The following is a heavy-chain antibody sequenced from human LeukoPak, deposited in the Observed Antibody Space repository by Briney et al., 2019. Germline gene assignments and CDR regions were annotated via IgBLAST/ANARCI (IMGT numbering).Heavy chain of an antibody. V-gene: IGHV1-2*02. CDR2: INPNSGYT. D-gene: IGHD3-22*01. CDR3: AREEANTRIHFDY. CDR1: GYTFTGYY. Sequence: GASVKVSCKASGYTFTGYYIHWVRQAPGQGLEWMGYINPNSGYTNYAQKFQDRVTVTRDTSISTAYIELSRLRSDDTAVYYCAREEANTRIHFDYWGQGTLVTVSS. J-gene: IGHJ4*02.